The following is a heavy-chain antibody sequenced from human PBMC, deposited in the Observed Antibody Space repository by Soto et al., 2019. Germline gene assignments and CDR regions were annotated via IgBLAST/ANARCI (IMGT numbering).Heavy chain of an antibody. CDR2: IKDDGSET. D-gene: IGHD3-16*01. Sequence: ESGGGLVQPGGSLRLSCVASGFSFGTYWMSWVRQAPGKGLEWVANIKDDGSETYYVDSVKGRFNIFRDTAKASLYLQMNSLRAEDTAVYYCAKGGHIDFCGQGTLVTVSS. V-gene: IGHV3-7*03. CDR1: GFSFGTYW. J-gene: IGHJ4*02. CDR3: AKGGHIDF.